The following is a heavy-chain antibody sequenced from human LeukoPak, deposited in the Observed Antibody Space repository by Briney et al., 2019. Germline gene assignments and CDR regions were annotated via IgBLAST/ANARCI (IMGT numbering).Heavy chain of an antibody. J-gene: IGHJ4*02. CDR3: ARQGPHHYDSSGYYYHY. CDR1: GSSISSYY. D-gene: IGHD3-22*01. V-gene: IGHV4-59*01. Sequence: SETLSLTCTVSGSSISSYYWSWIRQPPGKGLEWIGYIYYSGSTNYNPSLKSRVTISVDTSKNQFSLKLSSVTAADTAVYYCARQGPHHYDSSGYYYHYWGQGTLVTVSS. CDR2: IYYSGST.